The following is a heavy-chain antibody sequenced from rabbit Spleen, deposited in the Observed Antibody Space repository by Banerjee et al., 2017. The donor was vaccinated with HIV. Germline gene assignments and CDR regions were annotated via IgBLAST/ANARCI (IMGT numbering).Heavy chain of an antibody. V-gene: IGHV1S40*01. Sequence: QSLEESGGDLVKPGASLTLTCKASGFSFSSGYYMCWVRQAPGKGLEWIGCINTGNGNTYYASWAKGRFTISKTSSTTVTLQMTSLTAADTATYFCARGDVSYDDLIKLWGPGTLVTVS. D-gene: IGHD6-1*01. CDR3: ARGDVSYDDLIKL. CDR1: GFSFSSGYY. CDR2: INTGNGNT. J-gene: IGHJ6*01.